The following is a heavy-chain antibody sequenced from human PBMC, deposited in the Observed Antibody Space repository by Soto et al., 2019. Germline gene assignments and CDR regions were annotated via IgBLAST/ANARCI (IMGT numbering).Heavy chain of an antibody. CDR2: ISSSGYT. CDR1: GGSISTNY. Sequence: SETLSLTCTVSGGSISTNYWSWFRQPPGKGLEWIGYISSSGYTNYNASLKSRITISIDTSKNQFSLKLTSVTAADTAVYYCASLHGARFDPWGQGTLVTLSS. CDR3: ASLHGARFDP. D-gene: IGHD4-17*01. V-gene: IGHV4-4*08. J-gene: IGHJ5*02.